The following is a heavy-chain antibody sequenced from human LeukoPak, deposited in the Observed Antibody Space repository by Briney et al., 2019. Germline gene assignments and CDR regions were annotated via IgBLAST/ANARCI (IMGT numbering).Heavy chain of an antibody. J-gene: IGHJ4*02. CDR3: ARRPRGRWLQFDLDY. CDR1: GGSISSSSSY. Sequence: AATLSLICTVSGGSISSSSSYWGWIRQPPGKGLEWIGSIVYSGSTYYNPSLKSRVTISVDTSKNQFSLKLSSVTAADTGVNYCARRPRGRWLQFDLDYRGQGTPVTASS. CDR2: IVYSGST. V-gene: IGHV4-39*07. D-gene: IGHD5-24*01.